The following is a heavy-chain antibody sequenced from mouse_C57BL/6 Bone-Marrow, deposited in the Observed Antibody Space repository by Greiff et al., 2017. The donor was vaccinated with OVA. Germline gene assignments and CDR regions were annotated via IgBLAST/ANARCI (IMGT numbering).Heavy chain of an antibody. CDR1: GYTFTSYG. Sequence: QVQLQQSGAELARPGASVKLSCKASGYTFTSYGISWVKQRTGQGVEWIGEIYPRSGNTYYNEKFKGKATLTADKSSSTAYMELRSLTSEDSAVYFCARSTRGDYFDYWGQGTTLTVSS. CDR2: IYPRSGNT. CDR3: ARSTRGDYFDY. V-gene: IGHV1-81*01. J-gene: IGHJ2*01.